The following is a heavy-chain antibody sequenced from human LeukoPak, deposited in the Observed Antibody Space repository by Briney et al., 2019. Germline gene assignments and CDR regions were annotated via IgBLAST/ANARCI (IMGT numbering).Heavy chain of an antibody. CDR1: AFTFDNYA. CDR3: ANLRHAISFGGLDY. J-gene: IGHJ4*02. CDR2: ISATGEAT. D-gene: IGHD3-16*01. Sequence: GGSLRLSCAASAFTFDNYAMAWVRQTPGKGLEWVSAISATGEATFYADSVKGRFIISRDNSKNSLYLQMNRLRAEDTAVFYCANLRHAISFGGLDYWGQGTLVTVSS. V-gene: IGHV3-23*01.